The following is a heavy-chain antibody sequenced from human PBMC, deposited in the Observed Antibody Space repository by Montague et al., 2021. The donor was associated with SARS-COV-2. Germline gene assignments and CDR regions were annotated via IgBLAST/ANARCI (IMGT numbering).Heavy chain of an antibody. CDR2: IYYSGST. J-gene: IGHJ4*02. CDR3: ARRSLGYCRGGSCYSGYDY. V-gene: IGHV4-59*01. D-gene: IGHD2-15*01. CDR1: GGSISSYY. Sequence: SETLSLTCTVSGGSISSYYWSWIRQPPGKGLEWIGYIYYSGSTNXNPSLKSRVTISVDTSKNQFSLKLSSVTAADTAVYYCARRSLGYCRGGSCYSGYDYWGQGTLVTVSS.